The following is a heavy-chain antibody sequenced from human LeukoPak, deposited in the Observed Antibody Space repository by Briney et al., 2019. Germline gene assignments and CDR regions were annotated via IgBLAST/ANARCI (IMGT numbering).Heavy chain of an antibody. CDR1: GFTFPSYG. Sequence: GGSLRLSCAASGFTFPSYGXXXVRQXXGXXXXXVXXXXXXXXXXXXXDSXXXXXXXXXDNSKNTLYLQMNSLRAEDTAVYYCAKAGNYRFDDWGQGTLVTVSS. J-gene: IGHJ4*02. V-gene: IGHV3-30*02. CDR2: XXXXXXXX. D-gene: IGHD4-11*01. CDR3: AKAGNYRFDD.